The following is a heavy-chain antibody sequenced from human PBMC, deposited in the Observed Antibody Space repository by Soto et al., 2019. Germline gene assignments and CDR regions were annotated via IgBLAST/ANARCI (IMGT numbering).Heavy chain of an antibody. CDR1: GFTFSSYG. CDR3: AKDVLRFLEWLAFYGMDV. J-gene: IGHJ6*02. D-gene: IGHD3-3*01. Sequence: PGGSLRLSCAASGFTFSSYGMHWVRQAPGKGLEWVAVISYDGSNKYYADSVKGRFTISRDNSKNTLYLQMNSLRAEDTAVYYCAKDVLRFLEWLAFYGMDVWGQGPTVTVSS. CDR2: ISYDGSNK. V-gene: IGHV3-30*18.